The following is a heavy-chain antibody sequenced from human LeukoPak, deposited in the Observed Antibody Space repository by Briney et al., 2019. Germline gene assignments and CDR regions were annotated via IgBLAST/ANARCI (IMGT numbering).Heavy chain of an antibody. J-gene: IGHJ4*02. CDR2: IYYSGST. D-gene: IGHD5-18*01. Sequence: SETLSLTCTVSGGSISSYYWGWIRQPPGKGLEWIGSIYYSGSTYYNPSLKSRVTISVDTSKNQFSLKLSSVTAADTAVYYCAREAAYSYGIPFDYWGQGTLVTVSS. CDR1: GGSISSYY. V-gene: IGHV4-39*07. CDR3: AREAAYSYGIPFDY.